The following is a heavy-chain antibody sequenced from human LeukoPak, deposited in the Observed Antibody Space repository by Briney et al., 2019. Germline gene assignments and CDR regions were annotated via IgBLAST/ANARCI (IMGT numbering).Heavy chain of an antibody. Sequence: XSXXYXGWIRQPXGXXLEWIGSIYHSGSTYYNPSLKSRVTISVDTSKNQFSLKLSSVTAADTAVYXXXXXXXXXXXXXXXGXXLXFDYWGXGXLVTVSS. CDR2: IYHSGST. CDR3: XXXXXXXXXXXXXGXXLXFDY. J-gene: IGHJ4*02. V-gene: IGHV4-39*07. CDR1: XSXXY.